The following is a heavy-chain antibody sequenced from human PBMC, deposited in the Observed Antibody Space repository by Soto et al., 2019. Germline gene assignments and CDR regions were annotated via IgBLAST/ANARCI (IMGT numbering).Heavy chain of an antibody. D-gene: IGHD6-19*01. CDR1: GGSISSGDYY. J-gene: IGHJ4*02. CDR3: ARGVAGRFDY. V-gene: IGHV4-30-4*01. Sequence: SETLSLTCTVSGGSISSGDYYWSWIRQPPGKGLEWIGYIYYSGRTYYNPSLKSRVTISVDTSKNQFSLQLNSVTPEDTAVYFCARGVAGRFDYWGQGTLVTVSS. CDR2: IYYSGRT.